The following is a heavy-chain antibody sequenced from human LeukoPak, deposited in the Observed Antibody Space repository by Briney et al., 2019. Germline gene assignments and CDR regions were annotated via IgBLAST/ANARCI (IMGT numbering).Heavy chain of an antibody. CDR1: GFTFSSYA. CDR2: ISGSGGST. CDR3: AKDPDTAMAYYYYYGMDV. D-gene: IGHD5-18*01. Sequence: GGSLRLSCAASGFTFSSYAMSWVRQAPGKGLEWASAISGSGGSTYYADSVKGRFTISRDNSKNTLYLQMNSLRAEDTAVYYCAKDPDTAMAYYYYYGMDVWGQGTTVTVSS. V-gene: IGHV3-23*01. J-gene: IGHJ6*02.